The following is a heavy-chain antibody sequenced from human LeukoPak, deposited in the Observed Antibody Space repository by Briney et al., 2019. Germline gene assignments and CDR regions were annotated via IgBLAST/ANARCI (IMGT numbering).Heavy chain of an antibody. CDR3: ARGGSSWLTDNWFDP. CDR2: IWYDGSNQ. J-gene: IGHJ5*02. D-gene: IGHD6-13*01. CDR1: GLTFSSYG. V-gene: IGHV3-33*01. Sequence: GGSLRLSCAASGLTFSSYGMHWVRQAPVKGLEWVAVIWYDGSNQYYADSVKGRFTISRDNSKNTLSLQMNSLRAEDTAVYYCARGGSSWLTDNWFDPWGQGTLVTVSS.